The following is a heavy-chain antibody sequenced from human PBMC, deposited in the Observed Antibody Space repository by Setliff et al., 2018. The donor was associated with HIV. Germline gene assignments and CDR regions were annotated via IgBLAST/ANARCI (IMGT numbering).Heavy chain of an antibody. CDR3: ARVPRSGPQLVVPAAKIDGMDV. J-gene: IGHJ6*02. CDR1: GYTFTSYA. V-gene: IGHV1-3*01. CDR2: INAGNGNT. D-gene: IGHD2-2*01. Sequence: ASVKVSCKASGYTFTSYAMHWVRQAPGQRLEWMGWINAGNGNTNYAQKFQGRVTMTTDTTTSTAYMELRSLRSDDTAVYYCARVPRSGPQLVVPAAKIDGMDVWGQGTTVTVSS.